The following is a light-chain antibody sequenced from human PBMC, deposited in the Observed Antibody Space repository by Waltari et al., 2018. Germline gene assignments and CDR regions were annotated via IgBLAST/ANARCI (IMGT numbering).Light chain of an antibody. J-gene: IGKJ2*01. Sequence: DIQMTQSPSSVSASVGDRVTITCRASQGINRWLAWYQQKPGKAPELLIYAASSLQSGVPSRFRGKGSWTDFTLTISSLQPEDFATYYCQQVNSFPRTFGQGTKLEIK. CDR3: QQVNSFPRT. CDR1: QGINRW. CDR2: AAS. V-gene: IGKV1-12*01.